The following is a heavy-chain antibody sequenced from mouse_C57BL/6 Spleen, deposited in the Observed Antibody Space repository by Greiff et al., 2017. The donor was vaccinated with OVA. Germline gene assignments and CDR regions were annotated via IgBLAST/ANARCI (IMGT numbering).Heavy chain of an antibody. Sequence: VQLKESGGGLVKPGGSLKLSCAASGFTFSSYAMSWVRQTPEKRLEWVATISDGGSYTYYPDNVKGRFTISRDNAKNNLYLQMSHLKSEDTAMYYCARERNGYYRYFDVWGTGTTVTVSS. CDR1: GFTFSSYA. CDR3: ARERNGYYRYFDV. CDR2: ISDGGSYT. D-gene: IGHD2-2*01. J-gene: IGHJ1*03. V-gene: IGHV5-4*01.